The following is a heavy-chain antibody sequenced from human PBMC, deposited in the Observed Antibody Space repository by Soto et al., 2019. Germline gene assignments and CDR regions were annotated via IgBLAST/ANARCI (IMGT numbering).Heavy chain of an antibody. Sequence: GESLKISCKGSGYSFTSYWISWVRQMPGKGLEWMGRIDPSDSYTNYSPSFQGHVTISADKSISTAYLQWSSLKASDTAMYYCASTRITMVRGVHYYYGMDVWGQGTTVTVS. CDR1: GYSFTSYW. CDR3: ASTRITMVRGVHYYYGMDV. J-gene: IGHJ6*02. V-gene: IGHV5-10-1*01. D-gene: IGHD3-10*01. CDR2: IDPSDSYT.